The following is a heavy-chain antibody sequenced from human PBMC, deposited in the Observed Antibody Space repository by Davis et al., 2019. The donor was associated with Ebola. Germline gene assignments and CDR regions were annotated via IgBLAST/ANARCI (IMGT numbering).Heavy chain of an antibody. CDR3: ARGYSSGSNWFDH. Sequence: ASVKVSCKASGYTFTGYYMHWVRQAPGQGLEWMGRINPDSGGTDYAQKFQGRVTMTRDMSVSTAYMELSSLRSDDTALYYCARGYSSGSNWFDHWGQGTLVTVSS. CDR1: GYTFTGYY. CDR2: INPDSGGT. V-gene: IGHV1-2*06. J-gene: IGHJ5*02. D-gene: IGHD6-19*01.